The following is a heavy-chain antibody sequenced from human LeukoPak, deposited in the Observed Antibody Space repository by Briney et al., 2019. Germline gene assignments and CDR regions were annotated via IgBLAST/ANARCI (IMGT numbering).Heavy chain of an antibody. D-gene: IGHD2-15*01. V-gene: IGHV1-69*04. J-gene: IGHJ4*02. Sequence: GASVKVSCKASGGTFSSYAISWVRQAPGQGLEWMGRIIPILGIANYAQKFQGRVTITADKSTSTAYMELSSLRSEDTAVHYCARGSGYCSGGSCYSAFDYWGQGTLVTVSS. CDR2: IIPILGIA. CDR1: GGTFSSYA. CDR3: ARGSGYCSGGSCYSAFDY.